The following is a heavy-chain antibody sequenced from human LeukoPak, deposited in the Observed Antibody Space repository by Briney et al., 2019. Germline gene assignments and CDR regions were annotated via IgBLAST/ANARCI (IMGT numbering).Heavy chain of an antibody. CDR2: IKSKTDGGTT. Sequence: PGGSPRLSCAASGFTFSNAWMSWVRQAPGKGLEWVGRIKSKTDGGTTDYAAPVKGRFTISRDDSKNTLYLQMNSLNAEDTAVYYCAKDEVVPGYYYTDVWGRGTTVTISS. CDR3: AKDEVVPGYYYTDV. J-gene: IGHJ6*03. CDR1: GFTFSNAW. D-gene: IGHD2-2*01. V-gene: IGHV3-15*01.